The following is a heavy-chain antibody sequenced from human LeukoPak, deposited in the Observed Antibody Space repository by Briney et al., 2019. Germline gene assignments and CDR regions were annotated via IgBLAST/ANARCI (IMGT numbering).Heavy chain of an antibody. D-gene: IGHD4-17*01. CDR3: AKVYRDFGDYFAFDI. CDR2: IIPIFGTA. J-gene: IGHJ3*02. CDR1: GGTFSSYA. Sequence: ASVKVSCKASGGTFSSYAISWVRQAPGQGLEWMGGIIPIFGTANYAQKFQGRVTITADESTSTAYMELSSLRSEDTAVYYCAKVYRDFGDYFAFDIWGQGTLVTVSS. V-gene: IGHV1-69*13.